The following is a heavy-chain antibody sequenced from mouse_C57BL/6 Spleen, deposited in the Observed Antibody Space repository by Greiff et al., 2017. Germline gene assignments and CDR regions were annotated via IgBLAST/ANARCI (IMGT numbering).Heavy chain of an antibody. D-gene: IGHD1-1*01. J-gene: IGHJ1*03. Sequence: EVQLVESGPGLVKPSQSLSLTCSVTGYSITSGYYWNWIRQFPGNKLEWMGYISYDGSNNYNPSLKNRISITRDTSKNQFFLKLNSVTTEDTATYYCARDRDYGSSYWYFDVWGTGTTVTVSS. CDR1: GYSITSGYY. CDR2: ISYDGSN. V-gene: IGHV3-6*01. CDR3: ARDRDYGSSYWYFDV.